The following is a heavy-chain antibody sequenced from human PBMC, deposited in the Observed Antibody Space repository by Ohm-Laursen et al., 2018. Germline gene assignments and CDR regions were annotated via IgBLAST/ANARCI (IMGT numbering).Heavy chain of an antibody. CDR1: GFTFDDYG. CDR2: INWNGGST. D-gene: IGHD5-18*01. V-gene: IGHV3-20*04. Sequence: SLRLSCAASGFTFDDYGMSWVRQAPGKGLEWVSGINWNGGSTGYADSVKGRFTISRDNAKNSLYLQMNSLRAEDTAVYYCASFGYSYGYLPYFDYWGQGTLVTVSS. J-gene: IGHJ4*02. CDR3: ASFGYSYGYLPYFDY.